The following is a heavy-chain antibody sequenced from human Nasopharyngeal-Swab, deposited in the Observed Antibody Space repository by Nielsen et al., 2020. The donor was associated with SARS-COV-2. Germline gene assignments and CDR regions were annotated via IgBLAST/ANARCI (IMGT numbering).Heavy chain of an antibody. D-gene: IGHD6-13*01. CDR2: ISYDGNNK. Sequence: WIRQPPGKGLERVAVISYDGNNKYYADSVKGRFSISRDNSKNTPYLQMNSLRAEDTAVYYCARDRRAAGTGGYFDYWGQGTLVTVSS. V-gene: IGHV3-30*04. CDR3: ARDRRAAGTGGYFDY. J-gene: IGHJ4*02.